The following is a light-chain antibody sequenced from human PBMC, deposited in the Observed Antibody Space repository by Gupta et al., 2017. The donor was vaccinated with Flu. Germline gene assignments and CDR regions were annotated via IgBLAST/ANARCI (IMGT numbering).Light chain of an antibody. CDR2: KAS. CDR3: QQYNQT. J-gene: IGKJ1*01. Sequence: DIQMTQSPSTLSASVGDSVTITCRASQSIGNWLAWYQQKPGKAPKLLIYKASSLESGVPSRFSGSGSGTEFTLTISSLQPDDFATYYCQQYNQTFGQGTKVEIK. V-gene: IGKV1-5*03. CDR1: QSIGNW.